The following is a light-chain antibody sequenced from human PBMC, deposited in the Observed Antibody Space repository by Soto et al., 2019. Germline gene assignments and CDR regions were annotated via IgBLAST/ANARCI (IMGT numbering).Light chain of an antibody. CDR1: SIDVGAYNY. J-gene: IGLJ2*01. V-gene: IGLV2-14*01. CDR2: EVS. Sequence: QSALTQPASVSGSPGQSITISCTGTSIDVGAYNYVSWYQQHPGKAPKLMIFEVSDRPSGVANRFSGAKSGNTASLTISGLKAEDEADYCCSSYTSSNTLVFGGGTKLTVL. CDR3: SSYTSSNTLV.